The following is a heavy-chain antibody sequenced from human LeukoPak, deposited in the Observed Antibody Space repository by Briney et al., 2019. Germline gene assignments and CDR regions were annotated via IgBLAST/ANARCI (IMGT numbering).Heavy chain of an antibody. J-gene: IGHJ4*02. Sequence: KPSETLSLTCTVSGGSISSYYWSWIRQPAGNGLEWIGRIYTSGSANYNPSLKSRVTMSVDTSKNQFSLKLSSVTAADTAVYYCARVNGGNSYYYFDYWGQGTLVTVSS. CDR1: GGSISSYY. D-gene: IGHD4-23*01. CDR2: IYTSGSA. V-gene: IGHV4-4*07. CDR3: ARVNGGNSYYYFDY.